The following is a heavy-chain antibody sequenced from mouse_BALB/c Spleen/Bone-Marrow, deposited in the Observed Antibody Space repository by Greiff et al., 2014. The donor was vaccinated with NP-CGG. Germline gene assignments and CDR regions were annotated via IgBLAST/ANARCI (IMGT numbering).Heavy chain of an antibody. D-gene: IGHD4-1*01. CDR3: ARFAGTPYTMDY. CDR1: GYSITSYYS. Sequence: DVHLVESGPDLVKPSQSLSLTCTVTGYSITSYYSWHWIRQFPGNKLEWMGYIHYSGITVYNPSLKSRIPITRDTSNNQFFLQLNSVTTEDTATYYCARFAGTPYTMDYWGQGTSVTVSS. J-gene: IGHJ4*01. V-gene: IGHV3-1*02. CDR2: IHYSGIT.